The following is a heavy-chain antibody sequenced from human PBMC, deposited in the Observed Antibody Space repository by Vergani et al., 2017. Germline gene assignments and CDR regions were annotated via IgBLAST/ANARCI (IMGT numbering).Heavy chain of an antibody. Sequence: QVQLQQWGAGLLKPSETLSLTCAVYGGSFSGYYWSWIRQPPGKGLEWIGEINHSGSTNYNPSLKSRVTISVDTAKNQFSLKLSSVTAADTAVYYCARGILRGPEFRRAEYFQHWGQGSLVTVSS. CDR2: INHSGST. CDR3: ARGILRGPEFRRAEYFQH. D-gene: IGHD3-3*01. J-gene: IGHJ1*01. CDR1: GGSFSGYY. V-gene: IGHV4-34*01.